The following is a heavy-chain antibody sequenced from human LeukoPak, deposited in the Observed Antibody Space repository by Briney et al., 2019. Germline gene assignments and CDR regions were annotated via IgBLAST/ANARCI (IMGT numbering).Heavy chain of an antibody. CDR1: GFTFSSYA. CDR3: AREKKSGSYWRDGMDV. V-gene: IGHV3-23*01. CDR2: ISGSGGST. J-gene: IGHJ6*02. Sequence: GGSLRLSCAASGFTFSSYAMSWVRQAPGKGLEWVSAISGSGGSTYYADSVKGRFTISRDNAKNSLYLQMNSLRAEDTAVYYCAREKKSGSYWRDGMDVWGQGTTVTVSS. D-gene: IGHD1-26*01.